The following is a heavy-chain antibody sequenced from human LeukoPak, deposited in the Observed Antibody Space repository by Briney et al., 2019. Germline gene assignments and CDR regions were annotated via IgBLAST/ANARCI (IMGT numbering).Heavy chain of an antibody. V-gene: IGHV4-30-4*08. CDR1: GGSISSGDYY. J-gene: IGHJ5*02. D-gene: IGHD2-15*01. CDR3: ASLVAATPGRFDP. Sequence: PSETLSLTCTVSGGSISSGDYYWSWIRQPPGKGLEWIGYIYYSGSTYYNPSLKSRVTISVDTSKNQFSLELSSVTAADTAVYYCASLVAATPGRFDPWGQGTLVTVSS. CDR2: IYYSGST.